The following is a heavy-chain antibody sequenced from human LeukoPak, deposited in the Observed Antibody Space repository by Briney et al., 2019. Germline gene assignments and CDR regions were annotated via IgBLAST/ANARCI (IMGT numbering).Heavy chain of an antibody. CDR2: ISDSGLNT. Sequence: PGGSLRLSCAASGFTFSSYGMNWVRQAPGKGLEWVSSISDSGLNTYYADSVKGRFTISRDNAKNSLYLQMNSLRAEDTAVYYCARGPPSDVWGKGTAVTISS. CDR1: GFTFSSYG. J-gene: IGHJ6*04. CDR3: ARGPPSDV. V-gene: IGHV3-21*01.